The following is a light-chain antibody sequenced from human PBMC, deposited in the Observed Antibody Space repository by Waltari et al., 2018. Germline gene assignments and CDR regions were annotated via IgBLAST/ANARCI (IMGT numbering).Light chain of an antibody. CDR2: AVS. CDR1: SSDVGGYTY. J-gene: IGLJ3*02. Sequence: QSALTQPPFASGSPGQSVTLSCTGTSSDVGGYTYVPWYQQHPGEAPKLIIYAVSKRPSGVPDRFSGSKSGSTASLTVSGLQAEDEADYYCSSYAGSNNLWVFGGGTKLTVL. CDR3: SSYAGSNNLWV. V-gene: IGLV2-8*01.